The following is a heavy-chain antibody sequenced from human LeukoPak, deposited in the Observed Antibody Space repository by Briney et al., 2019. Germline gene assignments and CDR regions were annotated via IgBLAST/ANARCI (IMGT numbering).Heavy chain of an antibody. D-gene: IGHD3-3*01. CDR2: IIPMFGTA. V-gene: IGHV1-69*06. CDR3: VRDRYYDFWSGSHYFDY. CDR1: GGTFSGYA. J-gene: IGHJ4*02. Sequence: SVKVSCKASGGTFSGYAISWVRQAPGQGLEWMGVIIPMFGTANYAQKFQGRVTITADKSTTTAYMELSSLRSVDTAMYYCVRDRYYDFWSGSHYFDYWGQGTLVTVSS.